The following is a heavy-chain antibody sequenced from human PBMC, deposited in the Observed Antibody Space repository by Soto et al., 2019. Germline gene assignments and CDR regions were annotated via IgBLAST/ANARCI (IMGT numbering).Heavy chain of an antibody. CDR3: ARHLIDLLSIGYFSGGSCYDEQTFDY. V-gene: IGHV4-4*07. J-gene: IGHJ4*01. D-gene: IGHD2-15*01. Sequence: PETLCLTCNVSGASLAGYYWSWFRQPPGKGLEWIGRIYATGSTDYNPSLKSRLTMSVDMSKNQFSLKLSSVTAADTAVYYCARHLIDLLSIGYFSGGSCYDEQTFDYSGHGTLVTAS. CDR1: GASLAGYY. CDR2: IYATGST.